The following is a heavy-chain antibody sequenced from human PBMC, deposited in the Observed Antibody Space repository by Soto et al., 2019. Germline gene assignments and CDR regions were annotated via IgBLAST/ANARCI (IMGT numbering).Heavy chain of an antibody. J-gene: IGHJ4*02. CDR2: ISSGGDAT. Sequence: EVQLLESGGGLVQPGGSLRVSCAASGFSFSNYAMIWVRQAPGKGLEWVSDISSGGDATYYADSVKGRFTISRDNSKNPLYLQMNSLRAEDTAVYYCAKGGWGMVTDYWGQGALVTVS. D-gene: IGHD3-16*01. V-gene: IGHV3-23*01. CDR3: AKGGWGMVTDY. CDR1: GFSFSNYA.